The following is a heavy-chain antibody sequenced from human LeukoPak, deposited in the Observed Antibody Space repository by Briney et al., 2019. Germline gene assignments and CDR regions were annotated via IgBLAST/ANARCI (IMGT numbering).Heavy chain of an antibody. D-gene: IGHD2-2*01. CDR2: ISGSGGST. CDR3: AKEKSSWDIVVVPAAIRY. J-gene: IGHJ4*02. CDR1: GFTFSSYA. Sequence: GGSLRLSCAASGFTFSSYAMSWVRQAPGRGLEWVSAISGSGGSTYYADSVKGRFTISRDNSKKTLYLQMNSLRAEDTAVYYCAKEKSSWDIVVVPAAIRYWGQGTLVTVSS. V-gene: IGHV3-23*01.